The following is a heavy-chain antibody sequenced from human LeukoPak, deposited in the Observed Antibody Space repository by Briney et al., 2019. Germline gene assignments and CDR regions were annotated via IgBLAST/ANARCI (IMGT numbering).Heavy chain of an antibody. V-gene: IGHV1-18*01. CDR2: IGTYNGNR. Sequence: ASVKVSCKASGYTFNRYGVNWVRQAPGQGLEWMGWIGTYNGNRNLAQKFKGRVTMTTDTATSTAYMELKSLRLDDTAVYYCAKDRVGAPPGDWEYLGASNCFDIWGQGTMVSVSS. CDR1: GYTFNRYG. CDR3: AKDRVGAPPGDWEYLGASNCFDI. J-gene: IGHJ3*02. D-gene: IGHD3-16*01.